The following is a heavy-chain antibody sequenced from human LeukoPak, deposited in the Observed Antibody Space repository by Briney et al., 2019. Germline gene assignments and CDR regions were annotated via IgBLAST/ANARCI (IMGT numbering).Heavy chain of an antibody. CDR3: ARVFTAYYYDSSGSLATDAFDI. V-gene: IGHV4-34*01. CDR1: GGSFSGYY. J-gene: IGHJ3*02. CDR2: INHSGST. D-gene: IGHD3-22*01. Sequence: KSSETLSLTCAVYGGSFSGYYWSWIRQPPGKGLEWIGEINHSGSTNYNPSLKSRVTVSVDTSKNQFSLKLSSVTAADTAVHYCARVFTAYYYDSSGSLATDAFDIWGQGTMVTVSS.